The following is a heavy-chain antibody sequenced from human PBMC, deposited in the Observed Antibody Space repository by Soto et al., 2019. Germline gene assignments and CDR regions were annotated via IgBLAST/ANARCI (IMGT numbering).Heavy chain of an antibody. CDR1: GGSISSSSYY. D-gene: IGHD4-17*01. CDR2: IFYSGST. J-gene: IGHJ5*02. Sequence: SETLSLTCTVSGGSISSSSYYWGWIRQPPGKGLEWIGSIFYSGSTYYNPSLKSRVTISVDTSKNQFSLRAEDTAVYYCAREDDYLNWFDPWGQGTLVTVSS. CDR3: AREDDYLNWFDP. V-gene: IGHV4-39*01.